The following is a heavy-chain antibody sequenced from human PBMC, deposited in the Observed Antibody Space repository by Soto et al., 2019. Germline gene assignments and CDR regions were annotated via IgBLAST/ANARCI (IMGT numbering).Heavy chain of an antibody. CDR1: GFTSSDNY. CDR3: ARGAKPYSSGRDVLDI. J-gene: IGHJ3*02. V-gene: IGHV3-11*01. Sequence: PGGSLRLSCAASGFTSSDNYMSWIRQAPGKGLEWVSYISGGGSTTHYADSVKGRFTISRDNAKNSLYLQMNNLRVEDTAVYYSARGAKPYSSGRDVLDIWGQGTMVTVS. D-gene: IGHD6-19*01. CDR2: ISGGGSTT.